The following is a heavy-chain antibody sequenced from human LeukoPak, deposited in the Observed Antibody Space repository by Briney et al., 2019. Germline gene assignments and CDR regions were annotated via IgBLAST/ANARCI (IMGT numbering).Heavy chain of an antibody. CDR2: IYTSGST. D-gene: IGHD6-6*01. J-gene: IGHJ4*02. CDR3: ASPYSSSHIDY. V-gene: IGHV4-61*02. Sequence: SQTLSLTCTVSGGSISSGSYYWSWIRQPAGKGLEWIGRIYTSGSTDYNPSLKSRVTISVDTSKNQFSLKLSSVTAADTAVYYCASPYSSSHIDYWGQGTLVTVSS. CDR1: GGSISSGSYY.